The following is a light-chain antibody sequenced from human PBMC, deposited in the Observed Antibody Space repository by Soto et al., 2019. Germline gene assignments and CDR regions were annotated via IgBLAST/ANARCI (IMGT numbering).Light chain of an antibody. Sequence: DIHITPSPSSPSASLGDKVTIICRASQSISSWLAWYQQKPGKAPKLLIYDASSLESGVPSRFSGSGSGTEFTLTISGLQPDDFATYYCQQYMSYSFGQGTKVDIK. CDR2: DAS. J-gene: IGKJ1*01. CDR1: QSISSW. V-gene: IGKV1-5*02. CDR3: QQYMSYS.